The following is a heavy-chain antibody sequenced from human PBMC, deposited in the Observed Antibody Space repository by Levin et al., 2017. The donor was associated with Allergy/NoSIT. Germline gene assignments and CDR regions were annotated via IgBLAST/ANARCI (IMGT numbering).Heavy chain of an antibody. CDR3: ARAKKLWGGYFDY. CDR1: GFTFSDYW. J-gene: IGHJ4*02. V-gene: IGHV3-74*01. Sequence: GGSLRLSCVASGFTFSDYWMHWVRQIPGQGLVWVSGISSDGSSTIYADSVKGRFTVSRDNAKNTLYLQMNGLRTEDTALYDGARAKKLWGGYFDYWGQGARVTVAS. CDR2: ISSDGSST. D-gene: IGHD2-21*01.